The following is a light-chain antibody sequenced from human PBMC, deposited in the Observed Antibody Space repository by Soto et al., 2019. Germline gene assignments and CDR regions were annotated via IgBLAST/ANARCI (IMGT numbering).Light chain of an antibody. CDR1: SSDVGAYNS. CDR2: KGT. V-gene: IGLV2-23*01. CDR3: CSSAPESTYV. J-gene: IGLJ1*01. Sequence: QSALAQPASVSGSPGQSITISCTGTSSDVGAYNSVSWYQQHPHKAPQVIIYKGTQRPSGVSNRFSGSTSGNAASLTISDLQADDEADYFCCSSAPESTYVFGNGTKLTVL.